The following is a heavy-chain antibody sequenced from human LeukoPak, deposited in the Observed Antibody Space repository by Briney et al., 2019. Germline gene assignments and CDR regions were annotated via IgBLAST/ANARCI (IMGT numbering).Heavy chain of an antibody. D-gene: IGHD3-22*01. Sequence: PGGSLRLSCAASGFTFSIHGMNWVRQGPGKALEWVSGITGSGGSTYYADSVKGRFTISRDNSKNTVYLQMNSLRAEDTAVYYCARDLSLIALTDWGQGTLVTVSS. CDR3: ARDLSLIALTD. V-gene: IGHV3-23*01. J-gene: IGHJ4*02. CDR2: ITGSGGST. CDR1: GFTFSIHG.